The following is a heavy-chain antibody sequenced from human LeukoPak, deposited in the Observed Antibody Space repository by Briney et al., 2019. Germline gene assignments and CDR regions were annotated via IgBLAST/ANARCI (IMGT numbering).Heavy chain of an antibody. CDR2: ISSSSSTI. D-gene: IGHD3-3*01. CDR3: ARGLQWLLD. V-gene: IGHV3-48*01. Sequence: GGSLRLSCAASGFTFSSYSMNWVRQAPGKGLEWVSYISSSSSTIYYADSVKGRFTISRDNAKNSLYLQMNSLRAEDTSVYYCARGLQWLLDWGQGTLVTVSS. J-gene: IGHJ4*02. CDR1: GFTFSSYS.